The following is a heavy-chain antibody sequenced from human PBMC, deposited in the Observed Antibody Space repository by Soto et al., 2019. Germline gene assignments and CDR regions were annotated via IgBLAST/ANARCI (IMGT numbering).Heavy chain of an antibody. J-gene: IGHJ5*02. CDR1: GGSISSGGYY. Sequence: PSETLSLTCAVSGGSISSGGYYWSWIRQHPGKGLEWIGYIYYSGSTYYNPSLKSRVTISVDTSKNQFSLKLSSVTAADTAVYYCARDIVLVPATRGNWFDPWGQGTLVTVSS. CDR3: ARDIVLVPATRGNWFDP. D-gene: IGHD2-2*01. CDR2: IYYSGST. V-gene: IGHV4-31*11.